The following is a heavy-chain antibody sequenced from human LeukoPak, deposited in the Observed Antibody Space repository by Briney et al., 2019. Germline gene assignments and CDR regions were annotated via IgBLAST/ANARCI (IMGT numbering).Heavy chain of an antibody. CDR2: ISSSGSTI. V-gene: IGHV3-48*03. D-gene: IGHD6-19*01. J-gene: IGHJ4*02. Sequence: PGGSLRLSCAASGFTFSSYEMNWVRQAPGKGLEWVSYISSSGSTIYYADSVKGRFTISRDNAKNSLYLQMDSLRAEDTAVYYCARAKIAVAVNFDYWGQGTLVTVSS. CDR1: GFTFSSYE. CDR3: ARAKIAVAVNFDY.